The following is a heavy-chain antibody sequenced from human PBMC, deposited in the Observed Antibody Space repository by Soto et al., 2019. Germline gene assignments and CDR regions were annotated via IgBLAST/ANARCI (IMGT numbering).Heavy chain of an antibody. V-gene: IGHV3-30*18. CDR3: AKDYYDSSGYYSYYYYGMDV. Sequence: GSLRLSCAASGFTFSSYGMRWVRQAPGKGLEWVTVISYDGSNKYYADSVKGRFTISRDNSKNTLYLQMNSLRAEDTAVYYCAKDYYDSSGYYSYYYYGMDVWGQGTTVTVSS. CDR2: ISYDGSNK. CDR1: GFTFSSYG. D-gene: IGHD3-22*01. J-gene: IGHJ6*02.